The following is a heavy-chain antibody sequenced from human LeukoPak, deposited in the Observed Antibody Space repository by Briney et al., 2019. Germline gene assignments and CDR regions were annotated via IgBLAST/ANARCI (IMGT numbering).Heavy chain of an antibody. CDR2: ISGGGSST. D-gene: IGHD2-2*01. J-gene: IGHJ6*04. Sequence: PGGSLRLSCAASGLPFSIYTMSWVRQAPGKGLKWVSAISGGGSSTYYADSVKGRFTISKDNSKNTLYLQMNSLRAGDTAIYYCAKEAYCSATSCYEDGWGKGTTVTVSS. CDR1: GLPFSIYT. CDR3: AKEAYCSATSCYEDG. V-gene: IGHV3-23*01.